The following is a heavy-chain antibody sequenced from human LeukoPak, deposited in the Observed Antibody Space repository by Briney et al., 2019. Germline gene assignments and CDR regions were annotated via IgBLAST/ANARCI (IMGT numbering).Heavy chain of an antibody. D-gene: IGHD3-22*01. CDR3: ARDFMSSGYALQPDY. CDR2: IYHSGST. V-gene: IGHV4-38-2*02. J-gene: IGHJ4*02. Sequence: PSETLSPTCTVSGYSISSGYYWGWIRQPPGKGLEWIGSIYHSGSTYYNPSLRSRVTISVDTSKNQFSLKVSSVTAADTAVYYCARDFMSSGYALQPDYWGQGTLVIVSS. CDR1: GYSISSGYY.